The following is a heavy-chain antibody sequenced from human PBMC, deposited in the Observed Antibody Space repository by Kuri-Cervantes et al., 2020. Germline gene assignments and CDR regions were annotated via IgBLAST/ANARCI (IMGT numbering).Heavy chain of an antibody. J-gene: IGHJ1*01. CDR3: ARRGNGYDSYFEN. CDR1: GFTFSSYA. CDR2: ISYDGSNK. V-gene: IGHV3-30*07. D-gene: IGHD5-12*01. Sequence: GESLKISCAASGFTFSSYAMHWVRQAPGKGLEWVAVISYDGSNKYYADSVKGRFTISRDNAKNSLFLQINSLRAEDTAVYHCARRGNGYDSYFENWGQGTLVTVSS.